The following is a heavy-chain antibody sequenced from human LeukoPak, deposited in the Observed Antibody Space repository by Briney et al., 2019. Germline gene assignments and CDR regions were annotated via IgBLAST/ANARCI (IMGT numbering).Heavy chain of an antibody. CDR1: GFTFSSYG. CDR3: AKEFPVAGSPFDY. V-gene: IGHV3-30*18. J-gene: IGHJ4*02. Sequence: PGRSLRLSCAASGFTFSSYGMHWVRQAPGKGLEWVAVISYDGSNKYYADSVKGRFTISRDNSKNTLYLQMNSLRAEDTAVYYCAKEFPVAGSPFDYWGQGTPVTVSS. D-gene: IGHD6-19*01. CDR2: ISYDGSNK.